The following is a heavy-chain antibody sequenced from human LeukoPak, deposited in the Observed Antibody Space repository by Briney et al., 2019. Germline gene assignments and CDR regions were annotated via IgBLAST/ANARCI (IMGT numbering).Heavy chain of an antibody. D-gene: IGHD2-15*01. CDR1: GYSFTSYW. V-gene: IGHV5-10-1*01. J-gene: IGHJ6*02. CDR3: ARRPPRSGGSYGMDV. Sequence: PGESLKISCKGSGYSFTSYWISWVRQMPGKGLGWMGRIDPSDSYTNYSPSFQGHVTISADKPISTAYLQWSSLKASDTAMYYCARRPPRSGGSYGMDVWGQGTTVTVSS. CDR2: IDPSDSYT.